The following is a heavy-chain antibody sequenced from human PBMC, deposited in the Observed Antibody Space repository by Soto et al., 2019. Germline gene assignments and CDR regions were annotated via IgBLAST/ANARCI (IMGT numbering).Heavy chain of an antibody. D-gene: IGHD1-26*01. CDR3: PRPRDTVASGGWFDS. CDR1: GYSFTGYW. CDR2: IYPGDSDT. V-gene: IGHV5-51*01. J-gene: IGHJ5*01. Sequence: GAAVKISCKGSGYSFTGYWIGWVRQMPWKALEWMGSIYPGDSDTRYSPSFQGQVTISAPKPLRPAYLQWRSLKASEPAPYSCPRPRDTVASGGWFDSWRQGPLVTSSS.